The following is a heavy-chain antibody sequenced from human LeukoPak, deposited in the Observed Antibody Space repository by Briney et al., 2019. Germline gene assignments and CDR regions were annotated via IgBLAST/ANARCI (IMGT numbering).Heavy chain of an antibody. D-gene: IGHD3-22*01. V-gene: IGHV3-23*01. CDR3: AKVRDYYDSSGYYEGGYS. J-gene: IGHJ5*02. Sequence: QPGGSLRLSCAASGFTFSSYEMNWVRQAPGKGLEWVTGISGSGGSTYHADSVKGRFTISRDNSKNTLYLQMNSLRAEDTAVYYCAKVRDYYDSSGYYEGGYSWGPGTLVTVSS. CDR1: GFTFSSYE. CDR2: ISGSGGST.